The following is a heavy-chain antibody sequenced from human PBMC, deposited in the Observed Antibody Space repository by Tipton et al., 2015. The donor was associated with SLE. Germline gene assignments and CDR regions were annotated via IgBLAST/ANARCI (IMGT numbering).Heavy chain of an antibody. CDR1: GGSISSYY. D-gene: IGHD1-26*01. Sequence: TLSLTCTVSGGSISSYYWSWIRQPAGGGLEWIGRIYTNENTNYNPSLKSRVTMSVDTSKNHFSLKLISVTAADTALYYCARHFSGSYSFDYWGQGKLVTVSS. V-gene: IGHV4-4*07. CDR2: IYTNENT. J-gene: IGHJ4*02. CDR3: ARHFSGSYSFDY.